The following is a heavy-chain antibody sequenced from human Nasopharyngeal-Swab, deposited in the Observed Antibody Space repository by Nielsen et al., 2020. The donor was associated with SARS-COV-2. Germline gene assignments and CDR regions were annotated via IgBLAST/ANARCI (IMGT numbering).Heavy chain of an antibody. V-gene: IGHV3-30*03. J-gene: IGHJ1*01. CDR3: ARATMIVRFQH. CDR2: ISYDGINK. CDR1: GFIFSNYG. D-gene: IGHD3-22*01. Sequence: GGSLRLSCTASGFIFSNYGMHWVRQAPGKGLEWVAVISYDGINKYNADSVKGRFTISRDNAKNTLYLQMNSLRAEDTAVYYCARATMIVRFQHWGQGTLVTVSS.